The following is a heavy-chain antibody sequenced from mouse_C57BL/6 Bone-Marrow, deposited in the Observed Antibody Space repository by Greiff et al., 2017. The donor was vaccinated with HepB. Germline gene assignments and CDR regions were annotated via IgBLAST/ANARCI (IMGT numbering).Heavy chain of an antibody. CDR1: GFTFSDYG. Sequence: EVKLVESGGGLVQPGGSLKLSCAASGFTFSDYGMAWVRQAPRKGPEWVAFISNLAYSIYYADTVTGRFTISRENAKNTLYLEMSSLRSEDTAMYDCARTDYYGSSFLAYWGQGTLVTVSA. D-gene: IGHD1-1*01. J-gene: IGHJ3*01. V-gene: IGHV5-15*01. CDR2: ISNLAYSI. CDR3: ARTDYYGSSFLAY.